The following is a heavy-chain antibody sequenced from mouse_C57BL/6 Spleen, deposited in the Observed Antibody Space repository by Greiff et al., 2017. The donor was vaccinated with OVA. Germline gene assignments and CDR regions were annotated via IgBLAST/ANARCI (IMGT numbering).Heavy chain of an antibody. J-gene: IGHJ2*01. V-gene: IGHV1-82*01. D-gene: IGHD5-5*01. CDR2: IYPGDGDT. CDR3: ARSLPYFDD. CDR1: GYAFSSSW. Sequence: VQLQQSGPELVKPGASVKISCKASGYAFSSSWMNWVKQRPGQGLEWIGRIYPGDGDTNYNGKFKGKATLTADKTSSTAYMQLSSLTSEDSAVYFCARSLPYFDDWGQGTTLTVSS.